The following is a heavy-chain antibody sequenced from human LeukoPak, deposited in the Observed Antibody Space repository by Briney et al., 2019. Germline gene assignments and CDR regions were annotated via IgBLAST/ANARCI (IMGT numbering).Heavy chain of an antibody. J-gene: IGHJ4*02. V-gene: IGHV3-33*06. D-gene: IGHD2-15*01. CDR3: AKDVVVVAATGDDY. Sequence: GGSLRLSCAASGFTFSSYGMHWVRQAPGKGLEWVAVIWYDGGNKYYADSVKGRFTISRDNSKNTLDLQMNSLRAEDTAVYYCAKDVVVVAATGDDYWGQGTLVTVSS. CDR1: GFTFSSYG. CDR2: IWYDGGNK.